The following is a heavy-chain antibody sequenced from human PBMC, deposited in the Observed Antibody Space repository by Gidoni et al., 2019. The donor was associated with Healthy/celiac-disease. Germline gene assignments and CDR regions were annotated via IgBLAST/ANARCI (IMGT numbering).Heavy chain of an antibody. CDR3: AKDSGKLWLRAEFDY. CDR1: GFTFSSYS. J-gene: IGHJ4*02. V-gene: IGHV3-23*01. Sequence: EVQLLESGGGLVQPGGSLRLSCAASGFTFSSYSMSWVRQAPGKGLEWVSAIGGSGGSTYSADSVKGRFTISRDNSKNTLYLQMNSLRAEDTAVYYCAKDSGKLWLRAEFDYWGQGTLVTVSS. CDR2: IGGSGGST. D-gene: IGHD5-18*01.